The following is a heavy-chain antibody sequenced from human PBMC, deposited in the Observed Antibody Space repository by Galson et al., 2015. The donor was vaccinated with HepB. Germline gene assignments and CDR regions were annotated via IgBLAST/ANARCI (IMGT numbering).Heavy chain of an antibody. D-gene: IGHD3-10*01. CDR3: ASAPWYYYDSGSVYYFDY. Sequence: SLRLSCAASGIIFSSYSMNWVRQAPGKGLEWVSYISSSSSTIYYTDSVKGRFTISRDNAKNSLYLQMNSLRAEDTAVYYCASAPWYYYDSGSVYYFDYWGQGTLVTVSS. J-gene: IGHJ4*02. V-gene: IGHV3-48*01. CDR2: ISSSSSTI. CDR1: GIIFSSYS.